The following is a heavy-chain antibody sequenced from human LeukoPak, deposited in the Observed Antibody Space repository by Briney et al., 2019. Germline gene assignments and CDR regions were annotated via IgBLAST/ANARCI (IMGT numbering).Heavy chain of an antibody. J-gene: IGHJ4*02. CDR3: ARSGYLGSDY. CDR2: ISSSGSTI. Sequence: QPGGSLRLSCAASGFTFSSSEMNWVRQAPGKGLEWVSYISSSGSTIYYADSVKGRFTVSRDNAKNSLYLRTNSLRAEDTAVYYCARSGYLGSDYWGQGTLVTVSS. V-gene: IGHV3-48*03. D-gene: IGHD2-2*01. CDR1: GFTFSSSE.